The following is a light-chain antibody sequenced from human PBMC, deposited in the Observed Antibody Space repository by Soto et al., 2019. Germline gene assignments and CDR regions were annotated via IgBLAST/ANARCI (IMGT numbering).Light chain of an antibody. Sequence: QSVLTQPASVSGSRGQSITISCTGTSSDVGGYNYVSWYQQHPGKAPKPMIYEVSNRPSGVSNRFSGSKSGNTASLTISGLQAEDEADYYCSSYTSSSTLYVFGTGTKVTVL. V-gene: IGLV2-14*01. J-gene: IGLJ1*01. CDR3: SSYTSSSTLYV. CDR1: SSDVGGYNY. CDR2: EVS.